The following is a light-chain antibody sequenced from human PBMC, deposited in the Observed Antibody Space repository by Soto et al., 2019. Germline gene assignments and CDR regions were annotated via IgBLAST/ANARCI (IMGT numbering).Light chain of an antibody. Sequence: EIVLTQSPATLSLSPGERATLSCRASQSISNYLAWYQQKPGQAPRLLIYAASIRATDIPARFSGSGSGTDFTLTISSLEPEDFAVYFCQQRSNWPTFGQGTRLEIK. J-gene: IGKJ5*01. CDR3: QQRSNWPT. CDR2: AAS. CDR1: QSISNY. V-gene: IGKV3-11*01.